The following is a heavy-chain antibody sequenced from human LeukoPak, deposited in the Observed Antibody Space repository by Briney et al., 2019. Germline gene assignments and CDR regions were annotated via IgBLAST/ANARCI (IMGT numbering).Heavy chain of an antibody. CDR1: GYSFSSGFF. V-gene: IGHV4-38-2*02. Sequence: SDTLSLTCTVSGYSFSSGFFWGWIRQPPGKGLEWIGSLYHTGTTYNNPSLKSRVTMSLDTSKNQFSLKMTSVTAADTAVYYCARDKDLAVAANWFDPWGQGTLVIVSS. D-gene: IGHD6-19*01. CDR2: LYHTGTT. J-gene: IGHJ5*02. CDR3: ARDKDLAVAANWFDP.